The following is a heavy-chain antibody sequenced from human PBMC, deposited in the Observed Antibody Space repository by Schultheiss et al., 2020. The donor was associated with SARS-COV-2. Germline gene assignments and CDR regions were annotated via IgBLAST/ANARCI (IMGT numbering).Heavy chain of an antibody. CDR3: ARRTYYYGMDV. V-gene: IGHV3-53*04. CDR1: GFTFSSNY. J-gene: IGHJ6*02. CDR2: IYSGGST. Sequence: GESLKISCAASGFTFSSNYMSWVRQAPGKGLEWVSVIYSGGSTYYADSVKGRFTISRHNSKNTLYLQMNSLRAEDTAVYYCARRTYYYGMDVWGQGTTVTVSS.